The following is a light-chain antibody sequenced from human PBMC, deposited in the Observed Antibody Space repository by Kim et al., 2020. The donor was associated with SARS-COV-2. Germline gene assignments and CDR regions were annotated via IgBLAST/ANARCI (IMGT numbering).Light chain of an antibody. J-gene: IGKJ1*01. CDR1: QSLLYSNGYNF. V-gene: IGKV2-28*01. Sequence: DVVMTQSPLSLAVTPGEPASISCRSSQSLLYSNGYNFLDWYLQRPGQSPQLLIYRGSIRAPGVPDRFSGSGSGTDFTLKISRVEAEDVGVYYRMQVLHTPPWTFGQGTKLEI. CDR3: MQVLHTPPWT. CDR2: RGS.